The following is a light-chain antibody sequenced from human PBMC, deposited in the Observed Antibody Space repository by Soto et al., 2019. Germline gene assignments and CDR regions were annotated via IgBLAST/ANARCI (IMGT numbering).Light chain of an antibody. J-gene: IGKJ1*01. V-gene: IGKV1-5*01. CDR3: QQYNSYPRT. Sequence: DIQMRLSPYSQYASVGDIVTITRLASQSISSWLAWYQQKPGKAPKLLIYDASSLESGVPSRFSGSGSGTEFTLTISSLQPDDFATYYCQQYNSYPRTFGQGTKVDI. CDR2: DAS. CDR1: QSISSW.